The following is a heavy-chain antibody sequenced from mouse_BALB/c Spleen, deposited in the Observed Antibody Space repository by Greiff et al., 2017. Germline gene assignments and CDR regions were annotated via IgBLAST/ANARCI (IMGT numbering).Heavy chain of an antibody. CDR1: GYTFTNYW. Sequence: VQLHQSGAELVRPGTSVKISCKASGYTFTNYWLGWVKQRPGHGLEWIGDIYPGGGYTNYNEKFKGKATLTADTSSSTAYMQLSSLTSEDSAVYVWARGDYRYDVAWFAYWGQGTLVTVSA. CDR2: IYPGGGYT. D-gene: IGHD2-14*01. V-gene: IGHV1-63*02. CDR3: ARGDYRYDVAWFAY. J-gene: IGHJ3*01.